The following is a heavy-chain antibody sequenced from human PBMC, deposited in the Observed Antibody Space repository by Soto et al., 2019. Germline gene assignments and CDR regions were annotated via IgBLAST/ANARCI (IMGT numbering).Heavy chain of an antibody. Sequence: QITLKESGPTLVKPTQTLTLTCTFSGFSLSTSGVGVGWIRQPPGKALEWLALIYWDDDKRYSPSLKRRLTITKDTSKNQVVLTMTNMDPVDTATYYCAHSRNHDYGDSGVEWFDPWGQGTLFTVSS. V-gene: IGHV2-5*02. CDR1: GFSLSTSGVG. J-gene: IGHJ5*02. CDR3: AHSRNHDYGDSGVEWFDP. D-gene: IGHD4-17*01. CDR2: IYWDDDK.